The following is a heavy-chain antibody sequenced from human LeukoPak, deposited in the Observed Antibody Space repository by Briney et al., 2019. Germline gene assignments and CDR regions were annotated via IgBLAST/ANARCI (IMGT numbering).Heavy chain of an antibody. CDR3: AKGGGYDTRDHYFDY. V-gene: IGHV3-23*01. CDR1: GFTFSSYA. D-gene: IGHD5-12*01. CDR2: ISGSAGST. Sequence: GGSLRLSCAASGFTFSSYAMSWVRQAPGKGLEWVSAISGSAGSTYYADSVKGRFTISRDNSKNTLYLQMNSLRAEDTAVYYCAKGGGYDTRDHYFDYWGQGTLVTVSS. J-gene: IGHJ4*02.